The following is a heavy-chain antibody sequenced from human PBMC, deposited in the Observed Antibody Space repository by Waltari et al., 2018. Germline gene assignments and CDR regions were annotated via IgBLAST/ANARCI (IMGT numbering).Heavy chain of an antibody. CDR3: ARQTYYYDSSGYYSLGAFDI. V-gene: IGHV4-39*07. CDR1: GGSISSSSYY. Sequence: GLVKPSETLSLTCTVSGGSISSSSYYWGWIRQPPGKGLEWIGSIYYSGSTYYNPSLKSRVTISVDTSKNQFSLKLSTVTAADTAVYYCARQTYYYDSSGYYSLGAFDIWGQGTMVTVSS. CDR2: IYYSGST. D-gene: IGHD3-22*01. J-gene: IGHJ3*02.